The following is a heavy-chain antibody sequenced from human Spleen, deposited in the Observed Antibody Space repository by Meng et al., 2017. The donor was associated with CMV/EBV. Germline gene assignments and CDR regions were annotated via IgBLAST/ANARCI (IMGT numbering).Heavy chain of an antibody. Sequence: GGSLKISCAASGFTFGGSSVHWVRQASGKGLEWIGRIRDKTNNYATAYIASVKGRFTISRDDSKNTAYLQMNSLKTDDTAVYYCSRNDWFDPWGQGTLVTVSS. CDR1: GFTFGGSS. CDR3: SRNDWFDP. CDR2: IRDKTNNYAT. V-gene: IGHV3-73*01. J-gene: IGHJ5*02.